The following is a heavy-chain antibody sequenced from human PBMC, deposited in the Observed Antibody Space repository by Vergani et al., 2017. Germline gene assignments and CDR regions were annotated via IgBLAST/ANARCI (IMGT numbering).Heavy chain of an antibody. D-gene: IGHD3-3*01. CDR2: IYTSGST. Sequence: QVQLQESGPGLVKPSQTLSLTCTVSGGSISSGDYYWSWIRQPAGKGLEWIGRIYTSGSTNYNPSLKSRVTMSVDTSKNQFSLKLSSVTAADTAVYYCARETTIFGVVKVWGKGTTVTVSS. J-gene: IGHJ6*04. CDR3: ARETTIFGVVKV. CDR1: GGSISSGDYY. V-gene: IGHV4-61*02.